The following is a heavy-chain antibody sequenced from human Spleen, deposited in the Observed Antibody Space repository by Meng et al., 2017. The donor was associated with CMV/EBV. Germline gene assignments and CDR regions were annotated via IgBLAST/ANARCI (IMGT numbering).Heavy chain of an antibody. D-gene: IGHD6-19*01. J-gene: IGHJ4*02. CDR3: ARDMGSSGWYDY. V-gene: IGHV4-38-2*02. CDR1: DYSISNGYY. CDR2: IYHSGNT. Sequence: SETLSLTCTVSDYSISNGYYWGWIRQPPGKGLEWIGNIYHSGNTYYNPSLKSRVTISVDTSKNQFSLKLSSVTAADTAVYYCARDMGSSGWYDYWGQGTLVTVSS.